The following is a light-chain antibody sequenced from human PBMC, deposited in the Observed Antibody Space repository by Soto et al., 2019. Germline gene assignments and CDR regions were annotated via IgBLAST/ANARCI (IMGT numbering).Light chain of an antibody. J-gene: IGLJ3*02. V-gene: IGLV2-11*01. CDR2: DVS. CDR1: SGDVGGYNF. Sequence: QSVLTQPRSVSGSPGQSVTISCTGASGDVGGYNFVSWYQQHPGKAPTLMIFDVSQRPSGVPDRFSGAKSGNTASLTISGLQAEDEADYYCCPDGGSYTWVFGGGTKVTVL. CDR3: CPDGGSYTWV.